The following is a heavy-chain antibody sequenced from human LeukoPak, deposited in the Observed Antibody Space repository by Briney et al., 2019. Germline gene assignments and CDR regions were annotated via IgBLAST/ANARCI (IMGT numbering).Heavy chain of an antibody. CDR3: ARGDYYDSSGYLIDY. V-gene: IGHV3-30*02. J-gene: IGHJ4*02. CDR2: IRCDGSNK. CDR1: GFTFSSYG. D-gene: IGHD3-22*01. Sequence: GGSLRLSCAASGFTFSSYGMHWVRQAPGKGLEWVSFIRCDGSNKYYADSVKGRFTISRDNSKNTLYLQMNSLRAEDTAVYYCARGDYYDSSGYLIDYWGQGTLVTVSS.